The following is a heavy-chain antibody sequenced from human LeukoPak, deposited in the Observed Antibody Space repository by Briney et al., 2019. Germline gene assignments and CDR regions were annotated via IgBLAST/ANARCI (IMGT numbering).Heavy chain of an antibody. D-gene: IGHD3-22*01. Sequence: TAGGSLRLSCAASGFTFSSYAVSWVRQAPGKGLEWVSSISSSSSYIYYADSVKGRFTISRDNAKNSLYLQMNSLRAEDTAVYYCASLGDYYDSSGYSDAFDIWGQGTMVTVSS. V-gene: IGHV3-21*01. CDR3: ASLGDYYDSSGYSDAFDI. J-gene: IGHJ3*02. CDR1: GFTFSSYA. CDR2: ISSSSSYI.